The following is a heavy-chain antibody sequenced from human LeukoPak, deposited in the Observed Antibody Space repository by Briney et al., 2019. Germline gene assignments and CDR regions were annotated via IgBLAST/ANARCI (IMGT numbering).Heavy chain of an antibody. J-gene: IGHJ4*02. CDR2: IYHTTGTT. CDR3: ARDKGWELPAELDS. D-gene: IGHD2-15*01. CDR1: GGSVSSSSYY. V-gene: IGHV4-39*07. Sequence: PSETLSLTCTVSGGSVSSSSYYWGWIRQPPGKGLEWIGTIYHTTGTTYYNPSLQSRVTVSLDTSKNQFSLKLNSVTAADTAVYYCARDKGWELPAELDSWGQGTLVTVSS.